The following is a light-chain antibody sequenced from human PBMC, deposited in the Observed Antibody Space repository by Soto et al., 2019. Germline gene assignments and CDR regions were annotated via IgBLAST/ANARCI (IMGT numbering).Light chain of an antibody. J-gene: IGKJ3*01. CDR1: QDINIF. CDR2: AAS. V-gene: IGKV1-16*02. Sequence: DIQMTQSPSSLSASVGDRVTITCRASQDINIFLAWFQQKPGEAPKSLIYAASSLQSGVPSKFSGSGSGTDFSLTISSLQPEDFATYYCQQYKRHPMTFGPGTKVDIK. CDR3: QQYKRHPMT.